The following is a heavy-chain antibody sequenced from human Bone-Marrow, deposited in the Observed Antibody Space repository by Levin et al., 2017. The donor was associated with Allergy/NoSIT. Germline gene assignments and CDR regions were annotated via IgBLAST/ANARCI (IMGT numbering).Heavy chain of an antibody. D-gene: IGHD3-22*01. CDR3: AKDRDSSSARAYGLDV. V-gene: IGHV3-23*02. Sequence: GGSLRLSCAASGFTFSTYAMTWVRQAPGKGLEWICSISGSGSITYYGDSVKGRVTISRDNSRDTLYLQMIRLSAEDTGVYFCAKDRDSSSARAYGLDVWGQGTTVTVSS. CDR1: GFTFSTYA. J-gene: IGHJ6*02. CDR2: ISGSGSIT.